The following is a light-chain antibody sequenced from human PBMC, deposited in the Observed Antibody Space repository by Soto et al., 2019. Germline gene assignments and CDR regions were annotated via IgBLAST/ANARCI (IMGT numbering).Light chain of an antibody. CDR3: QQYGTSPPYT. CDR2: GAS. J-gene: IGKJ2*01. CDR1: QSVSGSY. Sequence: EIVLTQSPGTLSLSPGERATLSCRASQSVSGSYLAWYQQKPGQGPRLLIYGASVRATGIPDRFSGSGFGTDFTLTISRLEPEDFAVYYCQQYGTSPPYTFGQGTKLEIK. V-gene: IGKV3-20*01.